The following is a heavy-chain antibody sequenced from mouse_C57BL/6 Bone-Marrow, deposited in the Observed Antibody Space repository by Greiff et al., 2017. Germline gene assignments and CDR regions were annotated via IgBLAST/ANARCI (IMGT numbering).Heavy chain of an antibody. J-gene: IGHJ2*01. Sequence: QVQLQQSGAELVRPGTSVKVSCKASGYAFTNYLIEWVKQRPGQGLEWIGVINPGSGGTNYNEKFKGKATLTADKSSSTAYMQLSSLTSEDSAVYFCARPSLGNFVFDYWGQGTTLTVSS. CDR2: INPGSGGT. CDR3: ARPSLGNFVFDY. CDR1: GYAFTNYL. V-gene: IGHV1-54*01. D-gene: IGHD2-1*01.